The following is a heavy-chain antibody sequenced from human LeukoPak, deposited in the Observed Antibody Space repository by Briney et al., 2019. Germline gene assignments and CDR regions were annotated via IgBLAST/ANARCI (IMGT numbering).Heavy chain of an antibody. J-gene: IGHJ4*02. Sequence: GGSLRLSCAASGFTFSNAWMSWVRQAPGKGLEWVGRIKSKTDGGTTDYAAPVKGRFTISRDDSKNTLYLQMNSLKTEDTAVYYCTTYTCSGGSCLYDYWGQGTLVTVSS. CDR2: IKSKTDGGTT. V-gene: IGHV3-15*01. D-gene: IGHD2-15*01. CDR1: GFTFSNAW. CDR3: TTYTCSGGSCLYDY.